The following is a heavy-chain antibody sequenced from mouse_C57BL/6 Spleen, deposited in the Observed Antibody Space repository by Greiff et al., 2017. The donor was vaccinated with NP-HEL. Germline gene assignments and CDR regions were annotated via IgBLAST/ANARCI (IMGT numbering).Heavy chain of an antibody. J-gene: IGHJ4*01. CDR3: ARVYYGNPNYAMDY. CDR2: INPSTGGT. CDR1: GYSFTGYY. V-gene: IGHV1-42*01. D-gene: IGHD2-1*01. Sequence: EVQLQQSGPELVKPGASVKISCKASGYSFTGYYMNWVKQSPEKSLEWIGEINPSTGGTTYNQKFKAKATLTVDKSSSTASMQLKSLTSEDSAVYYCARVYYGNPNYAMDYWGQGTSVTVSS.